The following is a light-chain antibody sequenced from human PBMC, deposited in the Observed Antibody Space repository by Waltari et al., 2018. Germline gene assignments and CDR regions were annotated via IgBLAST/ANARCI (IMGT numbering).Light chain of an antibody. CDR1: SMDLGRYDI. J-gene: IGLJ3*02. CDR3: CSYAGNYVWV. V-gene: IGLV2-23*02. Sequence: QSALTQPAAVSGSPGQSVTISCTGASMDLGRYDIFSWYQQHPGNAPKLVISAVSKRPSGVSDRFSGSKSGDTASLTISGLQFEDEADYYCCSYAGNYVWVFGGGTRLTVL. CDR2: AVS.